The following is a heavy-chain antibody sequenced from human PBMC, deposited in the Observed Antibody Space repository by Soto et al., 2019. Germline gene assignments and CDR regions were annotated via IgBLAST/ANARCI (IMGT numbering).Heavy chain of an antibody. CDR3: ARGRAGVSRFPDY. V-gene: IGHV2-5*02. CDR2: IYWDDDK. J-gene: IGHJ4*02. Sequence: QITLKESGPTLVKPTQTLTLTCTFSGFSFSTSGMSVGWIRQPPGKALEWLALIYWDDDKNYSPSLRTRLTITKDTPKNQGVLTMSSMDPIDTATYFCARGRAGVSRFPDYWGQGTLVTVSS. D-gene: IGHD3-3*01. CDR1: GFSFSTSGMS.